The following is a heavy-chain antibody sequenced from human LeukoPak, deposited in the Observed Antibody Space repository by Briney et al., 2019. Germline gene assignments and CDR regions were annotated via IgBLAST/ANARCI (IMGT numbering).Heavy chain of an antibody. V-gene: IGHV3-13*04. CDR1: GFAFSTYD. J-gene: IGHJ3*02. CDR3: ARGYVHAFDI. D-gene: IGHD5-12*01. Sequence: LSGGSLRLSCAASGFAFSTYDMHWVRQATGKGLEGVSAIGIAGDTYYPGSVKGRFTISRENAKNSLYLQMNSLRAGDTAVYYCARGYVHAFDIWGQGTMVTVSS. CDR2: IGIAGDT.